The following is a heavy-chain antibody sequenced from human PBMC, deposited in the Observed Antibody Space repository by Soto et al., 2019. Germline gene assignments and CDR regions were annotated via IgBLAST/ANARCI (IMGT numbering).Heavy chain of an antibody. J-gene: IGHJ5*02. CDR3: AKDLTRQLAYWLDP. V-gene: IGHV1-2*02. CDR2: INAHSGGT. Sequence: ASVKVSCKASGFSFTGYYIHWLRQAPGQGLEWMGWINAHSGGTEYAQKFQGRVTLTRDTSIATAYLTLTSLTSDDTALYYCAKDLTRQLAYWLDPWGQGTQVTGSS. CDR1: GFSFTGYY. D-gene: IGHD6-6*01.